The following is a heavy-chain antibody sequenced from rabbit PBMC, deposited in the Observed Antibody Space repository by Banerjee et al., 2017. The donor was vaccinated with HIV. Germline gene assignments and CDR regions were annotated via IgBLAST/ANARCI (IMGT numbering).Heavy chain of an antibody. CDR2: IYIDSGRT. D-gene: IGHD4-1*01. CDR1: GFDFSSDA. J-gene: IGHJ4*01. V-gene: IGHV1S45*01. CDR3: ARDLAGVIGWNFSL. Sequence: EGSLTLTCKASGFDFSSDAMCWVRQAPGKGLEWIACIYIDSGRTYHASWAKGRFTISKTSSTTVTLQMTSLTAADTATYFCARDLAGVIGWNFSLWGPGTLVTVS.